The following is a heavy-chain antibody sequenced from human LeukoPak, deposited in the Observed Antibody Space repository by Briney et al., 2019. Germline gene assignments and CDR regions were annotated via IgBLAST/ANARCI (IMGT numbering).Heavy chain of an antibody. CDR1: GFTFSSYA. J-gene: IGHJ3*02. Sequence: PGGSLRLSCAASGFTFSSYAMHWVRQAPGKGLEWVAVISYDGSNKYYADSVKGRFTISRDNSKNTLYLQMNSLRAEDTAVYYCARDYDSSGSDAFDIWGQGTMVTVSS. CDR3: ARDYDSSGSDAFDI. D-gene: IGHD3-22*01. CDR2: ISYDGSNK. V-gene: IGHV3-30-3*01.